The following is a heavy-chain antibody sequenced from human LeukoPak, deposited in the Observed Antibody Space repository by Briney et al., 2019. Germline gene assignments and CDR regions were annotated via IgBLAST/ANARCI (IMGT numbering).Heavy chain of an antibody. CDR1: GFTFSSYG. Sequence: GGSLRLSCAASGFTFSSYGMHWVRQAPGKGLEWVAVISYDESNKYYADSVKGRFTISRDNSKNTLYLQMNSLRAEDTAVYYCAKAGYDLTADYWGQGTLVTVSS. V-gene: IGHV3-30*18. D-gene: IGHD3-3*01. CDR3: AKAGYDLTADY. J-gene: IGHJ4*02. CDR2: ISYDESNK.